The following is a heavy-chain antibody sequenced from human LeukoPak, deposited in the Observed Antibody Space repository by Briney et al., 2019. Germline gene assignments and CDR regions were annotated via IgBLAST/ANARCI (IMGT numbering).Heavy chain of an antibody. Sequence: PSETLSLTCTVSGGSISSYYWSWIRKPPGKGLEWIGYIYYSGSTNYNPSLKSRVTISVDTSKNQFSLKLSSVTAADTAVYYCARVTNYYDSSGPNAFDIWGQGTMVTVSS. V-gene: IGHV4-59*01. J-gene: IGHJ3*02. CDR3: ARVTNYYDSSGPNAFDI. CDR2: IYYSGST. D-gene: IGHD3-22*01. CDR1: GGSISSYY.